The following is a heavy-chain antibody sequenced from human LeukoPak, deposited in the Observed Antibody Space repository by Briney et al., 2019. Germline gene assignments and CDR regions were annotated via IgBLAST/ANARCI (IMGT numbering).Heavy chain of an antibody. J-gene: IGHJ6*03. D-gene: IGHD1-1*01. CDR1: GGSISNYY. V-gene: IGHV4-4*07. CDR3: ARIARTGPPYSHYYYMDV. Sequence: KASETLSLTCTVSGGSISNYYWSWIRRPAGKGLEWIGHIYGSGSTNYNPSLKSRVTMSDDTSKNQVFLKLRSVTAADTAVYYCARIARTGPPYSHYYYMDVWGNGTTVTISS. CDR2: IYGSGST.